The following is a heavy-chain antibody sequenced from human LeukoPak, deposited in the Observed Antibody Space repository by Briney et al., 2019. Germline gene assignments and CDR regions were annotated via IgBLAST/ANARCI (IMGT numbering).Heavy chain of an antibody. CDR1: GFTFSSYA. J-gene: IGHJ4*02. V-gene: IGHV3-23*01. CDR3: AKDRRIAYCSSTSCYTPALDY. D-gene: IGHD2-2*02. Sequence: PGGSLRLSCAASGFTFSSYAMSWVRQAPGKGLEWVSAISGSGGSTYYADSVKGRFTISRDNSKNTLYLQMNSLRAEDTAVYYCAKDRRIAYCSSTSCYTPALDYWGQGTLVTVSS. CDR2: ISGSGGST.